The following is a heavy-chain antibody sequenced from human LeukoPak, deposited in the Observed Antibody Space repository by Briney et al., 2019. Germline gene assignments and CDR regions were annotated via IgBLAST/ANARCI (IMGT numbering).Heavy chain of an antibody. CDR3: ARDSSDIRSLIAH. V-gene: IGHV1-2*06. CDR2: INPNSGGT. D-gene: IGHD2-15*01. Sequence: ASVKVSCKASGYTFTGYYMHWVRQAPGQGLEWMGRINPNSGGTNYAQKFQGRVTITADESTSTAYMELSSLRSEDTAVYYCARDSSDIRSLIAHWGQGTLVTVSS. CDR1: GYTFTGYY. J-gene: IGHJ1*01.